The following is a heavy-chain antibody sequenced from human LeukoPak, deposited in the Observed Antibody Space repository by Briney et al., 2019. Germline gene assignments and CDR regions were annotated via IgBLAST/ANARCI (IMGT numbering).Heavy chain of an antibody. Sequence: SETLSLTCAVSGYSISSGYYWGWIRQRPGKGLEWIGSIYHSGSTYYNPSLKSRVTISVDTSKNQFSLKLSSVTAADTAVYYCARGHLYRATKTPFDYWGQGTLVTVSS. J-gene: IGHJ4*02. CDR2: IYHSGST. V-gene: IGHV4-38-2*01. D-gene: IGHD2-8*01. CDR3: ARGHLYRATKTPFDY. CDR1: GYSISSGYY.